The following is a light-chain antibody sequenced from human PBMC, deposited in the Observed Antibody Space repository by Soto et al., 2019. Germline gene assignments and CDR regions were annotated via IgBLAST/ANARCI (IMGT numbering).Light chain of an antibody. CDR2: EVT. CDR3: CSHAGSSTYV. CDR1: SSGVGTYDL. V-gene: IGLV2-23*02. Sequence: SVLTRPAPVSGSHGQSITVFCTGTSSGVGTYDLVPWYQQHPGRAPKLMIYEVTKRPSGVSNRFSGSKSGNTASLTISGLQPEDEADYYCCSHAGSSTYVFGLGTKVTV. J-gene: IGLJ1*01.